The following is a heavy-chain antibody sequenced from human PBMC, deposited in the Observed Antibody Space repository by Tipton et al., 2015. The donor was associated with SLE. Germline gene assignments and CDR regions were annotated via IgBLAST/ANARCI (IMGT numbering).Heavy chain of an antibody. CDR1: GASVNNFY. D-gene: IGHD6-6*01. J-gene: IGHJ6*03. Sequence: GLVKPSETLALTCSVSGASVNNFYWSWIRQPPGKGLEWIGYIYYSGSTNYNPSRKSRVTISVDTSKNQFSLKLSSVTAADTAVYYFARGRSSSPWGDYYYDMGVRGKGTTVTVSS. V-gene: IGHV4-59*02. CDR2: IYYSGST. CDR3: ARGRSSSPWGDYYYDMGV.